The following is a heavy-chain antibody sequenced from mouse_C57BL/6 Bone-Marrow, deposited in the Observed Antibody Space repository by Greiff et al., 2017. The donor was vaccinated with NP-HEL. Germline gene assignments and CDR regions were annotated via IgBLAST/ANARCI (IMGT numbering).Heavy chain of an antibody. CDR3: TTGGSSPYAMDY. V-gene: IGHV14-4*01. CDR2: IDPENGDT. J-gene: IGHJ4*01. D-gene: IGHD1-1*01. Sequence: VQLKESGAELVRPGASVKLSCTASGFNITDDYMHWVKQRPEQGLEWIGWIDPENGDTEYASKFQGKATITAETSSNTAYLQLSSLTSEDTAVYYCTTGGSSPYAMDYWGQGTAVTVSS. CDR1: GFNITDDY.